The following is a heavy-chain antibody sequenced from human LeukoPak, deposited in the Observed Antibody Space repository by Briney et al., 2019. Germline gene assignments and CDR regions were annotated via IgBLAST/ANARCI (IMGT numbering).Heavy chain of an antibody. V-gene: IGHV3-21*01. CDR3: TTDVRDEYSSGWYPIGY. D-gene: IGHD6-19*01. Sequence: GGSLRLSCAASGFTFSSYSMNWVRQAPGKGLEWVSSISSGSRYTYYADSVKGRFTISRDNAKNSLYLQMNSLRAEDTAVYYCTTDVRDEYSSGWYPIGYWGQGTLVTVSS. CDR1: GFTFSSYS. J-gene: IGHJ4*02. CDR2: ISSGSRYT.